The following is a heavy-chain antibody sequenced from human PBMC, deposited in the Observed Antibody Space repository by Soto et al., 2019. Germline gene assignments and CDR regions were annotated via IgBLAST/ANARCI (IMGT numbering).Heavy chain of an antibody. CDR2: IKSKTDGGTA. V-gene: IGHV3-15*01. CDR1: GFPFTNAW. J-gene: IGHJ4*02. Sequence: SGGSLRLSCAASGFPFTNAWMSWVRQAPGRGLEWVGRIKSKTDGGTADYAAPVKGRFTISRDDSKDTLYLQMNSLKTEDTAVYYCTTDSDSPINYWGQGTLVTVSS. CDR3: TTDSDSPINY.